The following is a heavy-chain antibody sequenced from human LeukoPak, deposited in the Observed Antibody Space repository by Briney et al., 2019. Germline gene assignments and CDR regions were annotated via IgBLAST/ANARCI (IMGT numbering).Heavy chain of an antibody. D-gene: IGHD3-10*01. CDR1: GFTVSSNY. J-gene: IGHJ4*02. CDR2: IYSGGST. CDR3: ASALFGSGSYYNVGPPDC. V-gene: IGHV3-66*01. Sequence: GGSLRLSCAASGFTVSSNYMSWVRQAPGKGLEWVSVIYSGGSTYYADSVKGRFTISRDNSKNTLYLQMNSLRAEDTAVYYCASALFGSGSYYNVGPPDCWGQGTLVTVSS.